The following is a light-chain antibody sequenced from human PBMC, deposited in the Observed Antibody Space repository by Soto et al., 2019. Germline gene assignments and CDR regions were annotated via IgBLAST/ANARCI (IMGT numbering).Light chain of an antibody. CDR1: QSISSW. CDR3: QQYNSYSNT. Sequence: DIQMTQSPSTLSASVGDRVTITCRASQSISSWLAWYQQKPGKAPKLLIYKASSLESGVPSRFSGSGSGTEFSLTISGLQPDDFATYSCQQYNSYSNTFGQGTKLEIK. V-gene: IGKV1-5*03. CDR2: KAS. J-gene: IGKJ2*01.